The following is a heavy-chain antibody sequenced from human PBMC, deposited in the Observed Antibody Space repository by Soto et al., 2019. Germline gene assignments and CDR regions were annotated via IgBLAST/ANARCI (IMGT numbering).Heavy chain of an antibody. CDR3: ARDGYSSXWYSRDGPGAFRAWFDP. D-gene: IGHD6-13*01. Sequence: SVKVSCKASGGTFSSYAISWVRQAPGQGLEWMGGIIPIFGTANYAQKFQGRVTITADESTSTAYMELSSLRSEDTAVYYCARDGYSSXWYSRDGPGAFRAWFDPWGQGTLDTVSS. CDR2: IIPIFGTA. V-gene: IGHV1-69*13. CDR1: GGTFSSYA. J-gene: IGHJ5*02.